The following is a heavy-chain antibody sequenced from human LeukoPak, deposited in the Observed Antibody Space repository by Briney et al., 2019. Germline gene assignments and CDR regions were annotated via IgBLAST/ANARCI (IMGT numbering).Heavy chain of an antibody. J-gene: IGHJ5*02. CDR1: GGSISSYY. CDR2: IYTSGST. Sequence: PSETLSLTCTVSGGSISSYYWSWIRQPAGKGLEWIGRIYTSGSTNYNPSPKSRVTMSVDTSKNQFSLKLSSVTAADTAVYYCARDGGYSCSGGSCYSSGFDNWGQGTLVTVSS. D-gene: IGHD2-15*01. CDR3: ARDGGYSCSGGSCYSSGFDN. V-gene: IGHV4-4*07.